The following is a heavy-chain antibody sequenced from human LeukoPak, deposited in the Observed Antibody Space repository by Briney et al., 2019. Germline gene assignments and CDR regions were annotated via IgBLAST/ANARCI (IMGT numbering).Heavy chain of an antibody. V-gene: IGHV3-48*01. J-gene: IGHJ4*02. CDR1: GCTYSRFS. CDR3: ARKRESSSSWYGGLAY. D-gene: IGHD6-13*01. CDR2: ISSGSGSI. Sequence: GGSLRHSCAASGCTYSRFSMIWVRPAPGKGLEWLSYISSGSGSIYYADSVKGRFTISRDNAKNSLYLQMNRLRAEDTAVYYCARKRESSSSWYGGLAYWGQGTLVTVSS.